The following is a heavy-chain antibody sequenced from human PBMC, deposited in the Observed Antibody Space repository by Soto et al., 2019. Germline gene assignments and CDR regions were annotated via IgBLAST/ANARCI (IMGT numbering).Heavy chain of an antibody. CDR1: GGTFSSYT. J-gene: IGHJ6*03. D-gene: IGHD1-20*01. CDR3: AREANWNNYGSGYYYYMDV. CDR2: IIPILGIA. V-gene: IGHV1-69*08. Sequence: QVQLVQSGAEVKKRGSSVKVSCKASGGTFSSYTISWVRQAPGQGLEWMGRIIPILGIANYAQKFQGRVTITADKSTSTAYMELSSLRSEDTAVYYCAREANWNNYGSGYYYYMDVWRKGTTVTVSS.